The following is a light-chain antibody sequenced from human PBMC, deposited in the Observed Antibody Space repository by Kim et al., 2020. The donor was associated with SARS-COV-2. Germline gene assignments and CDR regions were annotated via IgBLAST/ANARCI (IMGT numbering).Light chain of an antibody. CDR1: QSLLHSNGYNY. V-gene: IGKV2-28*01. Sequence: PGYISCRSSQSLLHSNGYNYLDWYLQKPGQSPQLLIYLGANRASGVPDRFSGSGSGTDFTLKISRVEAEDVGVYYCMQAVQTPFTFGPGTKVDIK. J-gene: IGKJ3*01. CDR3: MQAVQTPFT. CDR2: LGA.